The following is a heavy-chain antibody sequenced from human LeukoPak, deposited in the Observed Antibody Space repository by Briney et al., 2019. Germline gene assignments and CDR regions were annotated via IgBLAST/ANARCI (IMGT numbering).Heavy chain of an antibody. CDR3: ARSPRGDNSGYYFDY. CDR2: VTPSGGTT. D-gene: IGHD3-22*01. Sequence: GGSLRLSCAASGFTFSSYAMSWVGQAPGLGLEWVSAVTPSGGTTYFADSVKGRFTLSRDNSKNTLYLQMNSLRAEDTALYFCARSPRGDNSGYYFDYWGQGSLVTVSS. V-gene: IGHV3-23*01. CDR1: GFTFSSYA. J-gene: IGHJ4*02.